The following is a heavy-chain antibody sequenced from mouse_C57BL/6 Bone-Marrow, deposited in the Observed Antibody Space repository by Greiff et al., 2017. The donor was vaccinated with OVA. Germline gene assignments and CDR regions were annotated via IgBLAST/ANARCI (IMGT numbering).Heavy chain of an antibody. CDR3: TRVGAYYGSSYDYARDY. CDR1: GFTFSSYA. V-gene: IGHV5-9-1*02. J-gene: IGHJ4*01. CDR2: ISRGGDYI. D-gene: IGHD1-1*01. Sequence: EVKVVESGEGLVKPGGSLKLSCAASGFTFSSYAMSWVRQTPAKRLEWIAYISRGGDYIYYADTVKGRFTISRDNARTTLYLQMMSLKCEDTAMYYCTRVGAYYGSSYDYARDYWGQGTSVTVSS.